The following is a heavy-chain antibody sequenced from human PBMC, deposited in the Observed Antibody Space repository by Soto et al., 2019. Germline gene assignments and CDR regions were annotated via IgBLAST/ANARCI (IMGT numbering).Heavy chain of an antibody. CDR1: GYTFTSYG. CDR2: ISAYNGNT. D-gene: IGHD3-9*01. Sequence: ASVKVSCKASGYTFTSYGISWVRQAPGQGLEWMGWISAYNGNTNYAQKLQGRVTITRDTSASTAYMELSSLRSEDTAVYYCARGYDILTGYREGNWFDPWGQGTLVTVSS. J-gene: IGHJ5*02. V-gene: IGHV1-18*01. CDR3: ARGYDILTGYREGNWFDP.